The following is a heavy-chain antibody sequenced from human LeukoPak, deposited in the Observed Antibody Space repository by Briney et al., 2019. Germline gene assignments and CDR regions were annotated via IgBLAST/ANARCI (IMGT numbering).Heavy chain of an antibody. CDR1: GFTFSNYA. V-gene: IGHV3-23*01. D-gene: IGHD1-26*01. J-gene: IGHJ4*02. CDR2: ISGSGDST. CDR3: AALSGVGVKIGFDH. Sequence: TGGSLRLSCAASGFTFSNYAMSWVRQAPGKGLEWVSTISGSGDSTYYADSVKGRFTISRDNSKNTLNLQMNSLRAEDTAVYYCAALSGVGVKIGFDHWGQGALVVVSS.